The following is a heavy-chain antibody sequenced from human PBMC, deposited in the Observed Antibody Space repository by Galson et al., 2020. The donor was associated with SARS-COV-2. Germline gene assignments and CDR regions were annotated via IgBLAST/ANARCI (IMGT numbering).Heavy chain of an antibody. J-gene: IGHJ4*02. V-gene: IGHV1-24*01. CDR1: GYTLSEIS. CDR2: FDPEDGEP. CDR3: AFSPWVQFPDY. Sequence: ASVKVSCKVSGYTLSEISVDWVRQAPGKGLEWMGRFDPEDGEPVYSQKFQGRFTMTEDTSTNTAYMDLRSLSTEDTAVYFCAFSPWVQFPDYWGQGTLITVSS.